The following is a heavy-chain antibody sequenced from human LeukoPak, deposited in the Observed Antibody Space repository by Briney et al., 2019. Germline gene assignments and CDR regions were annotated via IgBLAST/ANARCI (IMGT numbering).Heavy chain of an antibody. CDR3: ARHSDVIGAI. CDR1: GYTFTHQW. Sequence: GESLKISCKASGYTFTHQWIGWVRQKSVSGLEWMGIIYPRDSDTRYSPSFQGHVTISADTSINTAYLEWSRLEASDTGIYYCARHSDVIGAIWGQGTLVTVSS. CDR2: IYPRDSDT. J-gene: IGHJ4*02. V-gene: IGHV5-51*01. D-gene: IGHD3-10*01.